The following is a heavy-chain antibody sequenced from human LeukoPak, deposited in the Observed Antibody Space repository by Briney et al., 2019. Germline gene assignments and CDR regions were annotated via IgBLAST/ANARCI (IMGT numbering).Heavy chain of an antibody. CDR3: ARAAFFGSGSYGMDV. D-gene: IGHD3-10*01. CDR1: GASISSGGYF. J-gene: IGHJ6*02. Sequence: SETLSLTCTVFGASISSGGYFWSWIRQHPEKGLEWIGYIYSSGSTYSNPSLRTRITLSVDTSKNHFSLKLSSVTAADTAVYYCARAAFFGSGSYGMDVWGQGTTVTVSS. V-gene: IGHV4-31*03. CDR2: IYSSGST.